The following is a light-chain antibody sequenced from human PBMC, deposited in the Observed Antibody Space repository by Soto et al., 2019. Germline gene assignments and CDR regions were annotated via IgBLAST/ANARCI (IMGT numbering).Light chain of an antibody. CDR3: QQYNDWPRT. J-gene: IGKJ1*01. CDR1: QSVSGN. CDR2: GAS. Sequence: EVVMTQSPGTLFVSPGERASLSCRASQSVSGNLAWYQQTPGQAPRLLIHGASTRATGIPARFSGSGSGTEFILTISSLQSEDFAFYYCQQYNDWPRTFGQGTKVEIK. V-gene: IGKV3-15*01.